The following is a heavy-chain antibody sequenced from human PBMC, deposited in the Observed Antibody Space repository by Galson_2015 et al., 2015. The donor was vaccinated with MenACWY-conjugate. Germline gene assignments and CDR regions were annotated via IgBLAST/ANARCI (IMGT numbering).Heavy chain of an antibody. CDR2: INAGNGNT. V-gene: IGHV1-3*01. CDR1: GGTFSSYA. Sequence: SVKVSCKASGGTFSSYAMHWVRQAPGQRLEWMGWINAGNGNTKYSQKFQGRVTITRDTSASTAYMELSSLRSEDTAVYYCARANYGSGSYRRAYYYYYMDVWGKGTTVTVSS. CDR3: ARANYGSGSYRRAYYYYYMDV. D-gene: IGHD3-10*01. J-gene: IGHJ6*03.